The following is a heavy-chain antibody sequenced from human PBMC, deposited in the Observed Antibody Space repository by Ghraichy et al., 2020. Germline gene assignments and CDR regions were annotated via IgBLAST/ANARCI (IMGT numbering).Heavy chain of an antibody. D-gene: IGHD6-6*01. Sequence: GGSLRLSCAASGFTFSSHAMSWVRQAPGKGLEGVSVISGSGGSTYYADSVKGRFTISRDNSKNTLYLQMNSLRAEDTAVYYCVKGPGQLGAWSWLDYWGQGTLVTVSS. V-gene: IGHV3-23*01. CDR3: VKGPGQLGAWSWLDY. CDR1: GFTFSSHA. J-gene: IGHJ4*02. CDR2: ISGSGGST.